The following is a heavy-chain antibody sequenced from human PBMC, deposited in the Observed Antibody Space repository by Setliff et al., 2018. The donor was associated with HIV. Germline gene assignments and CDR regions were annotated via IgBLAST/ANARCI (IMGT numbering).Heavy chain of an antibody. CDR1: GYTFTTYG. CDR3: ARLGSGWSDSYYYAMDV. V-gene: IGHV1-18*01. J-gene: IGHJ6*02. Sequence: ASVKVSCKASGYTFTTYGISWVRQAPGHGLEWMGWISPYIGHTNYSQNFQGRVTMTIDTSTSTAYMELRSLRSDDTAVYFCARLGSGWSDSYYYAMDVWGQGTTVTVSS. D-gene: IGHD6-19*01. CDR2: ISPYIGHT.